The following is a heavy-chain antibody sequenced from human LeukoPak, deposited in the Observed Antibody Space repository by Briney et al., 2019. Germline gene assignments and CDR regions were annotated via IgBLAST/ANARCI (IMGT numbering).Heavy chain of an antibody. CDR2: ISGSGGST. CDR3: ARVVKQLVNAFDI. J-gene: IGHJ3*02. Sequence: PGGSLRLSCAASGFTFSSYAMSWVRQAPGKGLEWVSAISGSGGSTYYADSVKGRFTISRDNAKNSLYLQMNSLRAEDTAVYYCARVVKQLVNAFDIWGQGTMVTVSS. D-gene: IGHD6-13*01. CDR1: GFTFSSYA. V-gene: IGHV3-23*01.